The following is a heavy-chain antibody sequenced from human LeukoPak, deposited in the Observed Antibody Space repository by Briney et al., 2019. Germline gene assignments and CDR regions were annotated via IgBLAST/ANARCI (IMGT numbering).Heavy chain of an antibody. CDR1: GGTFSSYA. V-gene: IGHV1-69*04. CDR3: ARHHCSGGSCYFDY. Sequence: SVKVSCKASGGTFSSYANSWVRQAPGQGLEWMGRIIPILGIANYAQKFQGRVTITADKSTSTAYMELSSLRSEDTAVYYCARHHCSGGSCYFDYWGQGTLVTVSS. CDR2: IIPILGIA. J-gene: IGHJ4*02. D-gene: IGHD2-15*01.